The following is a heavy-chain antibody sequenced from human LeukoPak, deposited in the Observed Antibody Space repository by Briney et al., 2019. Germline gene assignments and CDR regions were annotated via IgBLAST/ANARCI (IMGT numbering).Heavy chain of an antibody. CDR1: GFTFSSYA. Sequence: GSLRLSCAASGFTFSSYAMSWVRQAPGKGLEWIGEINHSGSTNYNPSLKSRVTISVDTSKNQFSLKLSSVTAADTAVYYCARRDSSGYPDYWGQGTLVTVSS. J-gene: IGHJ4*02. CDR2: INHSGST. D-gene: IGHD3-22*01. CDR3: ARRDSSGYPDY. V-gene: IGHV4-34*01.